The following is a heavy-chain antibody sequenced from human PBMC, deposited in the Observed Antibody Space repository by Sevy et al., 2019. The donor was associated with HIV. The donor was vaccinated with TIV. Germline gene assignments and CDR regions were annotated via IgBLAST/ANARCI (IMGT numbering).Heavy chain of an antibody. CDR3: VKDPLISLGADLFDY. CDR2: IQYDGGNK. D-gene: IGHD7-27*01. Sequence: GGSLRLSCATSGFTFNSHGMHWVRQAPGKGLEWVSFIQYDGGNKNYADSVKGRFTISRDNSKNTLYLQLSSLRTEDTALYYCVKDPLISLGADLFDYWGQGTLDTVSS. CDR1: GFTFNSHG. V-gene: IGHV3-30*02. J-gene: IGHJ4*01.